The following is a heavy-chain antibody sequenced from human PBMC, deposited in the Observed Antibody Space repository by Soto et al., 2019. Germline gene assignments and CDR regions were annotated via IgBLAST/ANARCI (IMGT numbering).Heavy chain of an antibody. Sequence: SVKVSCKSSGGTFSSFINYPINWVRQAPGQGLEWMGGIVPNVGTVNYAQKFRGKVTITADKSTGTAYMELSSLRSEDTALYYCARRDTSGFLRYFDSWGQGTQVTVSS. V-gene: IGHV1-69*06. D-gene: IGHD3-3*01. CDR3: ARRDTSGFLRYFDS. J-gene: IGHJ4*02. CDR2: IVPNVGTV. CDR1: GGTFSSFINYP.